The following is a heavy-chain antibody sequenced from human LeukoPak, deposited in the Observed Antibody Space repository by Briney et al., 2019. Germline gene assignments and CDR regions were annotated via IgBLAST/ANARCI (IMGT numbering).Heavy chain of an antibody. J-gene: IGHJ4*02. V-gene: IGHV4-38-2*02. CDR1: GYSISSGYY. CDR2: IYHSEST. D-gene: IGHD3-22*01. CDR3: ARLNYYDSSGLDY. Sequence: SETLSLTCTVSGYSISSGYYGGWIRRPPGKGLGGIGSIYHSESTYYNPSLKSRVTISVDTSKNQFSLKLSSVTAADTAVYYCARLNYYDSSGLDYWGQGTLVTVSS.